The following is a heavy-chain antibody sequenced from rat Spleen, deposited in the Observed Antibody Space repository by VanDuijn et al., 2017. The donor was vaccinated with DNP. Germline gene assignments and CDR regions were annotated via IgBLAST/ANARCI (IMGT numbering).Heavy chain of an antibody. CDR1: GFTFSNYY. J-gene: IGHJ1*01. Sequence: EVQLVGSGGGLVQSGRSLKLSCAASGFTFSNYYMAWVRQAPKKGLEWVATISSSGSESYYRDSVKGRFTISRDNGKSILYLQMDSLRSEDMATYYCASPDYYDGSYPFFWGPGTMVTVSS. D-gene: IGHD1-12*02. CDR2: ISSSGSES. V-gene: IGHV5-25*01. CDR3: ASPDYYDGSYPFF.